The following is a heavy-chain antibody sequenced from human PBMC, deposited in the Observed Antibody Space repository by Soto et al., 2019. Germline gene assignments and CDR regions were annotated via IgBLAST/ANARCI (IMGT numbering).Heavy chain of an antibody. CDR3: ARDPGRSPMVRGMDV. CDR1: GYTFTSYG. D-gene: IGHD3-10*01. V-gene: IGHV1-18*01. CDR2: ISAYNGNT. J-gene: IGHJ6*02. Sequence: QVQLVQSGAEVKKPGASVKVSCTASGYTFTSYGISWVRQAPGQGLEWMGWISAYNGNTNYAQKLQGRVTMTTDTSTSPAYMELRGLRSDDTAVYYCARDPGRSPMVRGMDVWGQGTTVTVSS.